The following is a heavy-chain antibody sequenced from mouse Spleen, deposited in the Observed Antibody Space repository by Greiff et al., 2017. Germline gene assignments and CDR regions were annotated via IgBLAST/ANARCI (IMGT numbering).Heavy chain of an antibody. D-gene: IGHD2-14*01. CDR1: GYTFTSYW. Sequence: QVQLQQPGAELVMPGASVKLSCKASGYTFTSYWMHWVKQRPGQGLEWIGEIDPSDSYTNYNQKFKGKATLTVDKSSSTAYMQLSSLTSEDSAVYYCARSYADYYAMDDWGQGTSVTVSS. J-gene: IGHJ4*01. CDR2: IDPSDSYT. V-gene: IGHV1-69*01. CDR3: ARSYADYYAMDD.